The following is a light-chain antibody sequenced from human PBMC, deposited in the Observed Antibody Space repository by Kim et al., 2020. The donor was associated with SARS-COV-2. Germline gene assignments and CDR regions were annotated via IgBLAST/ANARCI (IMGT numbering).Light chain of an antibody. Sequence: APGKTARITCGGNNIGSKSVHWYQQKPGQAPVLVIYYDNDRPSGIPERFSGSNSGNTATLTISRVEAGDEADYYCAVWDDSLNGRVFGGGTQLTVL. CDR1: NIGSKS. CDR3: AVWDDSLNGRV. V-gene: IGLV3-21*04. CDR2: YDN. J-gene: IGLJ3*02.